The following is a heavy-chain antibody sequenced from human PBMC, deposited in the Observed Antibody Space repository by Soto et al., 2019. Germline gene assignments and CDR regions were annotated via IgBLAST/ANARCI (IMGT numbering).Heavy chain of an antibody. CDR1: GGSISSSSYY. J-gene: IGHJ4*02. CDR2: IYYSGST. CDR3: ARTVTTLDYYFDY. V-gene: IGHV4-39*01. Sequence: ETLSLTCTVSGGSISSSSYYWGWIRQPPGKGLEWIGSIYYSGSTYYNPSLKSRVTISVDTSKNQFSLKLSSVTAADTAVYYCARTVTTLDYYFDYWGQGTLVTVSS. D-gene: IGHD4-17*01.